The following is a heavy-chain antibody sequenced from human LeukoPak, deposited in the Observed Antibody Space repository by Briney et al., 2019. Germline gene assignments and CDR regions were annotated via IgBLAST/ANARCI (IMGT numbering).Heavy chain of an antibody. CDR1: GFTFDDYG. V-gene: IGHV3-20*04. CDR2: INWNGGST. CDR3: ARGRARYCSSTSCYTGYFDY. D-gene: IGHD2-2*02. Sequence: GGSLRLSCAASGFTFDDYGMSWVRQAPGKGLEWVSGINWNGGSTGYADSVKGRFTISRDNAKNSLYLQMNSLRAEDTALYYCARGRARYCSSTSCYTGYFDYWGQGTLVTVSS. J-gene: IGHJ4*02.